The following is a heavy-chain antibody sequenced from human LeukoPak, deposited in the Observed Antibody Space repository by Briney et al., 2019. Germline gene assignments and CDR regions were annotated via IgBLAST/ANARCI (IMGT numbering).Heavy chain of an antibody. Sequence: GGSLRLSCAASGFTFSSYEMNWVRQAPGKGLEWVSYISSSGSTIYYADSVKGRFTISRDNAKNSLYLQMNSLRAEDTAVYYCARLRGASYYYYMDVWGKGTTVTISS. CDR3: ARLRGASYYYYMDV. CDR1: GFTFSSYE. J-gene: IGHJ6*03. CDR2: ISSSGSTI. V-gene: IGHV3-48*03. D-gene: IGHD3-10*01.